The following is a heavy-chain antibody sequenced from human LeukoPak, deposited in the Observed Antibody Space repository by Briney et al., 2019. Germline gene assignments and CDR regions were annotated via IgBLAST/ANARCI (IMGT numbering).Heavy chain of an antibody. J-gene: IGHJ4*02. CDR2: IYPGDSDA. CDR3: ARSSDYVFDY. V-gene: IGHV5-51*01. D-gene: IGHD4-17*01. Sequence: GESLKISCKGSGYSFTIYWIGWVRQMPGKGLEWMGVIYPGDSDARYSPSFQGQVTISVDKSVSTAYLQWSSLKASDTAMYYCARSSDYVFDYWGQGTLFTVSS. CDR1: GYSFTIYW.